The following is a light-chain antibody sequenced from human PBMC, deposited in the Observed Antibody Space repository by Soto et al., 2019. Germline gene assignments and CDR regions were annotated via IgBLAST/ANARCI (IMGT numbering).Light chain of an antibody. CDR2: GAS. Sequence: IQLTQSPSSRSASVGDRVTITCRASQGISTYLAWYQQKPGKAPKLLIYGASTLQSGVPSRFSGSGSGTDFTLTISSLRPEDCATYYCQQLNTSPRTFGPGTKVDI. V-gene: IGKV1-9*01. CDR3: QQLNTSPRT. J-gene: IGKJ3*01. CDR1: QGISTY.